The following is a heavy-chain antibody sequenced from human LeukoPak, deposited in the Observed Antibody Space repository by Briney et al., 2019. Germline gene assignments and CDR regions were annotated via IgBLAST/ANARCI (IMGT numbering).Heavy chain of an antibody. D-gene: IGHD3-10*01. CDR1: GFTFTSYA. J-gene: IGHJ3*02. CDR2: ISASGGST. Sequence: GGSLRLSCASSGFTFTSYAMSWVRQAPGRGLEWVSLISASGGSTYYADSVKGRFTVSRDNSKNTLYVLMNSPRAEDTAVYYCAKDFYGSGSRYTGAFDIWGQGTMVTVSS. V-gene: IGHV3-23*01. CDR3: AKDFYGSGSRYTGAFDI.